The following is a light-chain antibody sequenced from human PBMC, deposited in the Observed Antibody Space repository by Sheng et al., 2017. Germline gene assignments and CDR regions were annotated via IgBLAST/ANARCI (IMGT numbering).Light chain of an antibody. J-gene: IGKJ1*01. CDR1: QSVSSN. CDR3: QQRSNWPPMWT. V-gene: IGKV3-11*01. CDR2: DAS. Sequence: ELVMTQSPATLSVSPGERATLSCRASQSVSSNLAWYQQKPGQAPRLLIYDASNRATGIPARFSGSGSGTDFTLTISSLEPEDFAVYYCQQRSNWPPMWTFGRGTKVEIK.